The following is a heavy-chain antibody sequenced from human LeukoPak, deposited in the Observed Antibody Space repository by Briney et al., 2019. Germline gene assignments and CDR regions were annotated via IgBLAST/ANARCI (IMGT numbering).Heavy chain of an antibody. V-gene: IGHV4-4*07. Sequence: SETLSLTCTVSGGSISSYYWSWIRQPAGKGLEWIGRIYTSGSTNYNPSLKSRVTMSVDTSKNQFSLKLSSVTAADTAVYYCAGTMLVEGKYYFDYWGQGTLVTVSS. J-gene: IGHJ4*02. CDR3: AGTMLVEGKYYFDY. CDR1: GGSISSYY. D-gene: IGHD3-22*01. CDR2: IYTSGST.